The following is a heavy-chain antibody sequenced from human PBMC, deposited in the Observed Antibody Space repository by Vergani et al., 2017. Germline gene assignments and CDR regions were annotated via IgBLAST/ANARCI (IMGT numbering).Heavy chain of an antibody. D-gene: IGHD2-2*01. CDR2: IYYSGST. CDR3: ARDFRAVPAANTPAGWFDP. V-gene: IGHV4-39*07. CDR1: GGSISSSSYY. Sequence: QLQLQESGPGLVKPSETLSLTCTVSGGSISSSSYYWGWIRQPPGKGLEWIGSIYYSGSTYYNPSLKSRVTISVDTSKNQFSLKLSSVTAADTAVYYCARDFRAVPAANTPAGWFDPWGQGTLVTVSS. J-gene: IGHJ5*02.